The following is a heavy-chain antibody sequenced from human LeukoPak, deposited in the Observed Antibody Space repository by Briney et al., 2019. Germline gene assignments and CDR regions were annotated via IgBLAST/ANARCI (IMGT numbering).Heavy chain of an antibody. CDR3: ARELRTFDS. CDR1: GFTFSSYW. Sequence: GGSLRLSCAASGFTFSSYWMTWVRQAPGKGLEWVANIKHNGDEINYVESVEDRLTISRDNAKNSLYLHMTSLRAEDTAVYYCARELRTFDSWGQGTLVTVSS. V-gene: IGHV3-7*01. J-gene: IGHJ4*02. CDR2: IKHNGDEI. D-gene: IGHD3-16*01.